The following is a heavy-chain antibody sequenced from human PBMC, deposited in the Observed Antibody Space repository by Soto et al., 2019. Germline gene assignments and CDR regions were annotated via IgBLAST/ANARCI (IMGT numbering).Heavy chain of an antibody. V-gene: IGHV3-30-3*01. CDR3: ARELSYYDSSSSFDY. CDR2: ISYDGSNK. Sequence: PGGSLRLSCAASGFTFSSYAMHWVRQAPGKGLEWVAVISYDGSNKYYADSVKGRFTISRDDSKNTLYLQMNSLRAEDTAVYYCARELSYYDSSSSFDYWGQGTLVTVSS. J-gene: IGHJ4*02. D-gene: IGHD3-22*01. CDR1: GFTFSSYA.